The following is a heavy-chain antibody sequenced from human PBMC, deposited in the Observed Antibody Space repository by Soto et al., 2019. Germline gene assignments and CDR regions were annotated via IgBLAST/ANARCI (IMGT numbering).Heavy chain of an antibody. Sequence: VQLLESGGGLVQPGGSLRLSCAASGFTFSSYAMHWVRQAPGKGLEWVADIAYDGSNQYYADSVKGRFTISRDNSKNTLYLQLNSLRVEDTAVYYCTRDQPEMAFDHWGQGTLVTVSS. CDR3: TRDQPEMAFDH. CDR2: IAYDGSNQ. CDR1: GFTFSSYA. J-gene: IGHJ4*02. V-gene: IGHV3-30*04.